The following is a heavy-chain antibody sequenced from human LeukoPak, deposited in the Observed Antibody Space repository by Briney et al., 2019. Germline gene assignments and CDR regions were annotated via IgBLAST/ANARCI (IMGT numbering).Heavy chain of an antibody. J-gene: IGHJ5*02. D-gene: IGHD6-13*01. V-gene: IGHV1-69*13. CDR1: GGTFSSYA. CDR3: AREIAAAGSNWFDP. Sequence: ASVKVSCKASGGTFSSYAISWVRQAPGQGLEWMGGIIPIFSTANYAQKFQGRVTITADESTSTAYMELSSLRSEDTAVYYCAREIAAAGSNWFDPWGQGTLVTVSS. CDR2: IIPIFSTA.